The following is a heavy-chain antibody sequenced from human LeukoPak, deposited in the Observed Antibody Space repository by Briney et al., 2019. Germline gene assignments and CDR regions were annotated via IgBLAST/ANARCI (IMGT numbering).Heavy chain of an antibody. CDR1: GYTFTSYG. Sequence: ASVKVSCKASGYTFTSYGISWVRQAPGQGLEWVGWISAYNGNTNFAQKLQGRVTMTTDTSTSTAYMDLRSLRSDDTAVYYCARDQAATNTQVRFCLDWGQGTLVTVSP. CDR2: ISAYNGNT. V-gene: IGHV1-18*01. J-gene: IGHJ4*02. CDR3: ARDQAATNTQVRFCLD. D-gene: IGHD3-9*01.